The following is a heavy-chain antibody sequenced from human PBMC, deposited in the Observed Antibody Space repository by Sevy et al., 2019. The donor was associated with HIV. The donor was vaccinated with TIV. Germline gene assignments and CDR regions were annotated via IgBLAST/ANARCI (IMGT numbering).Heavy chain of an antibody. V-gene: IGHV1-24*01. J-gene: IGHJ4*02. D-gene: IGHD3-22*01. Sequence: ASVKVSCKVSGYTLTKLSMHWVRQAPGKGLEWMGRFDPEDGETIYAQKFQGRVTMTEDTSTDTAYMELSSLRYEDTVVYYCASAREYYEDSSGYLDYWGQGTLVTVSS. CDR1: GYTLTKLS. CDR2: FDPEDGET. CDR3: ASAREYYEDSSGYLDY.